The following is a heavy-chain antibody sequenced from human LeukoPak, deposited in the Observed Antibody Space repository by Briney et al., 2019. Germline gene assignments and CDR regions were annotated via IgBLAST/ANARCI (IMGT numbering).Heavy chain of an antibody. CDR2: ISYSSSYI. Sequence: EWVSSISYSSSYIYYADSVKGRFTISRDNAKNSLYLQMNSLRAEDTAVYYCAGGAAAVLDYWGQGTLVTVSS. D-gene: IGHD6-13*01. J-gene: IGHJ4*02. CDR3: AGGAAAVLDY. V-gene: IGHV3-21*01.